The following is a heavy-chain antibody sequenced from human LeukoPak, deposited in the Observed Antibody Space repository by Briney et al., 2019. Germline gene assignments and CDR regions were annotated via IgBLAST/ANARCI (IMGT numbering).Heavy chain of an antibody. CDR2: ISAYSGNT. D-gene: IGHD6-19*01. J-gene: IGHJ5*02. Sequence: ASVKVSCKASGGTFSSYAISWVRQAPGQGLEWMGWISAYSGNTNYAQKLQGRVTMTTDTSTSTAYMELRSLRSDDTAVYYCARDQAPVAGTNWFDPWGQGTLVTVSS. CDR1: GGTFSSYA. CDR3: ARDQAPVAGTNWFDP. V-gene: IGHV1-18*01.